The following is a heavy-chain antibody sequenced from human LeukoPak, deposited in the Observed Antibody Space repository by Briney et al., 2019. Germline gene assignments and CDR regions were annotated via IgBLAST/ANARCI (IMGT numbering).Heavy chain of an antibody. CDR2: INGDGTST. CDR1: GFTFSNLS. Sequence: GGSLRLSLAASGFTFSNLSLRCVRQAPGKGLVWVSRINGDGTSTIYADSVKGRFTISRDNAKSTVYLQMNSLRAEDTAVYYCARTGSGGDLDIWGQGTMVTVSS. CDR3: ARTGSGGDLDI. J-gene: IGHJ3*02. D-gene: IGHD2-15*01. V-gene: IGHV3-74*01.